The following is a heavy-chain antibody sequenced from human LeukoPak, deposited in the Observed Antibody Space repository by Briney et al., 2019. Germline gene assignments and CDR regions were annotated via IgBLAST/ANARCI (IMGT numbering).Heavy chain of an antibody. D-gene: IGHD6-13*01. CDR3: ARDLTIIAAAPADY. CDR2: IKQDGSEK. J-gene: IGHJ4*02. CDR1: GFTFSSYW. Sequence: GGSLRLSCAASGFTFSSYWMSWVRQAPGKGLEWVANIKQDGSEKYYVDSVKGRFTISRDNAKNSLYLQMNSLRAEDTAVYYCARDLTIIAAAPADYWGQGTPVTVSS. V-gene: IGHV3-7*01.